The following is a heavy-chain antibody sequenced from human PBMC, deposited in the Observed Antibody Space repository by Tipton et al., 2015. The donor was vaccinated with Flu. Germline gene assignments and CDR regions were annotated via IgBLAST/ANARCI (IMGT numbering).Heavy chain of an antibody. CDR3: ARDSILTPDSKSGFDAFDL. Sequence: TLSLTCTVSGGSISSHYWTWMRQPAGKGLEWIGRIYSTGSTNYNPSLKNRVTMSVDTSKNQFSLNLTSVTAADTAVYFCARDSILTPDSKSGFDAFDLGGPGTAVNGSS. D-gene: IGHD2-15*01. J-gene: IGHJ3*01. V-gene: IGHV4-4*07. CDR2: IYSTGST. CDR1: GGSISSHY.